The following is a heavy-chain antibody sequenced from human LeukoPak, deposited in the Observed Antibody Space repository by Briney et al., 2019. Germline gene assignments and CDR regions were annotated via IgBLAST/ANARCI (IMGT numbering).Heavy chain of an antibody. CDR2: IYSGGST. D-gene: IGHD3-10*01. V-gene: IGHV3-66*01. CDR3: ARAMVRGVMDY. J-gene: IGHJ4*02. CDR1: GFTFSSYA. Sequence: GGSLRLSCAASGFTFSSYAMSWVRQAPGKGLEWVSVIYSGGSTYYADSVKGRFTISRDNSKNTLYLQMNSLRAEDTAVYYCARAMVRGVMDYWGQGTLVTVSS.